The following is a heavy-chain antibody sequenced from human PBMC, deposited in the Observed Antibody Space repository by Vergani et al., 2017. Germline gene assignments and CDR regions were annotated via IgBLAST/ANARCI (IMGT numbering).Heavy chain of an antibody. V-gene: IGHV4-30-4*08. Sequence: QVQLQESGPGLVKPSQTLSLTCTVSGGSISSGDYYWSWIRQPPVKGLEWIGYIYYSGSTYYNPSLKSRVTISVDTSKNQFSLKLSSVTAADTAVYYRARLYYYGSGSYYNRPYYFDYWGQGTLVTVSS. D-gene: IGHD3-10*01. CDR1: GGSISSGDYY. CDR3: ARLYYYGSGSYYNRPYYFDY. CDR2: IYYSGST. J-gene: IGHJ4*02.